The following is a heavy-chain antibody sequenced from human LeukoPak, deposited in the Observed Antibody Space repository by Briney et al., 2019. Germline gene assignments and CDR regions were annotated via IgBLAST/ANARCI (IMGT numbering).Heavy chain of an antibody. CDR1: GYTFTSYG. CDR3: AQSYYYDSSGYYGGLDY. Sequence: ASVKVSCKASGYTFTSYGISSVRPAPGQGLEWMGWISAYNGNTNYAQKLQGRVTMTTDTSTSTAYMELRSLRSDDTAVYYCAQSYYYDSSGYYGGLDYWGQGTLVTVSS. J-gene: IGHJ4*02. D-gene: IGHD3-22*01. CDR2: ISAYNGNT. V-gene: IGHV1-18*01.